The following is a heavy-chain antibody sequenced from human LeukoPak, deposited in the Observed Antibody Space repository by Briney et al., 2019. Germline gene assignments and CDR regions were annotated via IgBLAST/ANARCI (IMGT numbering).Heavy chain of an antibody. Sequence: GGSLRLSCAASGFTFITYSMNWVRQAPGKGLEWVSSISSSSSYIYYADSVRGRFTISRDSPKNSLYLQMNSLRAEDTAVYYCARVALVSGPSYGSESEAADYWGQGTLVTVSS. V-gene: IGHV3-21*01. D-gene: IGHD3-10*01. CDR2: ISSSSSYI. CDR1: GFTFITYS. J-gene: IGHJ4*02. CDR3: ARVALVSGPSYGSESEAADY.